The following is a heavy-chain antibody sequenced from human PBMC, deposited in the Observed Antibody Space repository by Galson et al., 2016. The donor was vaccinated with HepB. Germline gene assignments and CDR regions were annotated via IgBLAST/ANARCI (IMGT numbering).Heavy chain of an antibody. CDR2: ISISSSYT. D-gene: IGHD3-10*01. V-gene: IGHV3-11*03. CDR3: ASGRYYYGSEY. Sequence: SLRPSCAASGFTFSDYYMSWIRQAPGKGLEWVSYISISSSYTNYADSVKGRFTISRDNAKNSVYLQMNSLRAEDTAVYYCASGRYYYGSEYWGQGTLVTVSS. CDR1: GFTFSDYY. J-gene: IGHJ4*02.